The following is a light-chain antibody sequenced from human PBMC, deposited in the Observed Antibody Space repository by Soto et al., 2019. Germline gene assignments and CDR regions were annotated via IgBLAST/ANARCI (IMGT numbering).Light chain of an antibody. J-gene: IGKJ1*01. Sequence: DIVMTQSPATLSVAPGERVTFSCRASQGVSRKLAWYQHKPGQAPRLLISGASTGATGIPARFSGSGSGTEFTLTISSLQSEDCAIYYCQQYYSTPRTFGQGTMVEIK. CDR3: QQYYSTPRT. CDR1: QGVSRK. V-gene: IGKV3-15*01. CDR2: GAS.